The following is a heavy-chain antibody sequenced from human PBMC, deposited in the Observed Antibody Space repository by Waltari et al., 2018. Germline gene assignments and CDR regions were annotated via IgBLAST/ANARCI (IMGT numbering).Heavy chain of an antibody. D-gene: IGHD1-1*01. Sequence: EVQLLESGGGLVQPGGSLRLSCAASGFTFSSYAMSWVRQAPGKGLEWVSVIYSGGSTYYADSVKGRFTISRDNSKNTLYLQMNSLRAEDTAVYYCANIGEPDYWGQGTLVTVSS. CDR3: ANIGEPDY. J-gene: IGHJ4*02. CDR2: IYSGGST. V-gene: IGHV3-23*03. CDR1: GFTFSSYA.